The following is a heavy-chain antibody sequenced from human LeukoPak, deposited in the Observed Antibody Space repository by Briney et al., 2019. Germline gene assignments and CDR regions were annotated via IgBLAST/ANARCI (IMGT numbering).Heavy chain of an antibody. CDR2: INHSGGT. CDR3: ARGPTKNYFDY. V-gene: IGHV4-34*01. J-gene: IGHJ4*02. Sequence: SETLSLTCAVYGGSFSGYYWSWIRQPPGKGLEWIGEINHSGGTNYNPSLKSRVTISIDMSKNQFSLKLRSVTAADTAVYYCARGPTKNYFDYWGQGTLVTVSS. CDR1: GGSFSGYY.